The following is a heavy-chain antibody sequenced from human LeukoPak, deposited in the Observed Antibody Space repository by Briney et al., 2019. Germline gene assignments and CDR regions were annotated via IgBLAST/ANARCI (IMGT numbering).Heavy chain of an antibody. J-gene: IGHJ4*02. D-gene: IGHD1-20*01. CDR1: GYTFTSYD. V-gene: IGHV1-8*01. Sequence: ASVKVSCKASGYTFTSYDINWVRQATGQGLEWMGWMNPNSGNTGYAQKFQGRVTMTRNTSISTAYTELSSLRSEDTAVYYCARAITGTHHTGDYWGQGTLVTVSS. CDR2: MNPNSGNT. CDR3: ARAITGTHHTGDY.